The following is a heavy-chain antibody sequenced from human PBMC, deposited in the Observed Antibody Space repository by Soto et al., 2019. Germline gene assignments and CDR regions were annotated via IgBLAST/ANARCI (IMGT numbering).Heavy chain of an antibody. D-gene: IGHD3-16*01. V-gene: IGHV4-31*02. Sequence: WSWIRQQPGKGLEWIGYIYYSGSTYYNPSLHSRVTLSVDTSTKQFSLKVSSVTAADTAVYYFARANYVASSDPFDYWAPGTLVPVSS. J-gene: IGHJ4*02. CDR2: IYYSGST. CDR3: ARANYVASSDPFDY.